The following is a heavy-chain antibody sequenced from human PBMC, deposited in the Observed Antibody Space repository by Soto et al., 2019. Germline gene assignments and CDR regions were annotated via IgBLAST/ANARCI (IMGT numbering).Heavy chain of an antibody. CDR2: IYPSDSDT. Sequence: EVQLVQSGAEVKKPGESLKISCQASGNTFTNSWVGWVRQMSGKGLEWMGVIYPSDSDTRYSPSFPGKVTISADKSISTAYLQWSSLKASDTAMYYCAIYDSSGYPNAYWGQGTLVTVSS. CDR3: AIYDSSGYPNAY. V-gene: IGHV5-51*01. CDR1: GNTFTNSW. J-gene: IGHJ4*02. D-gene: IGHD3-22*01.